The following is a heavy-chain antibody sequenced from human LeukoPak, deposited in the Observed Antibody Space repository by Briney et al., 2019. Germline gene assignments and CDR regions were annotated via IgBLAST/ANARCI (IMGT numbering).Heavy chain of an antibody. CDR3: ARDAFLSGSLSPIDY. CDR1: GYIFTSYF. J-gene: IGHJ4*02. V-gene: IGHV1-46*01. Sequence: ASVKVSCKASGYIFTSYFMHWVRQAPGHWLEWIGIINPRGGSTSYAQKFQGRVTMTRDTSTSTVYMELSSLRSEDTAVYYCARDAFLSGSLSPIDYWGQGTLVTVSS. CDR2: INPRGGST. D-gene: IGHD5-12*01.